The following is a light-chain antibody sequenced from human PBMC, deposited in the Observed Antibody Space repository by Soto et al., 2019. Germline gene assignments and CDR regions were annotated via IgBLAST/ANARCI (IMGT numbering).Light chain of an antibody. J-gene: IGLJ2*01. V-gene: IGLV1-40*01. CDR3: QSYDSSLSGSVV. Sequence: VLTQPPSVSGAPGQRVTISCTGSSSNIVAGYDVHWYQQLPGTAPKLLIYGNSNRPSGVPDRFSGSKSGTSASLAITGLQAEDEADYYCQSYDSSLSGSVVFGGGTKLTVL. CDR2: GNS. CDR1: SSNIVAGYD.